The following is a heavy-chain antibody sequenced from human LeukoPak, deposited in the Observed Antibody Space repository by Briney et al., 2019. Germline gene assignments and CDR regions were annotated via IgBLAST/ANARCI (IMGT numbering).Heavy chain of an antibody. J-gene: IGHJ3*02. D-gene: IGHD6-19*01. CDR2: ISGSGGST. CDR1: GFTFSSYA. V-gene: IGHV3-23*01. Sequence: PGGSLRLSCAASGFTFSSYAMSWVRQAPGKGLEWVSAISGSGGSTYYADSVKGRFTISRDNSKNTLYLQMNSLRAEDTAVYYCAKVGYSSGWYQGGAFDIWGQGTMVTVSS. CDR3: AKVGYSSGWYQGGAFDI.